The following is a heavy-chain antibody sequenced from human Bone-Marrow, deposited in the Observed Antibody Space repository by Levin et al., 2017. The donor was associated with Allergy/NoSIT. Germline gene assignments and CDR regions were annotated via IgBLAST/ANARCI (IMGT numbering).Heavy chain of an antibody. D-gene: IGHD3-3*01. J-gene: IGHJ5*02. CDR2: INAGNGNT. CDR3: ARVPITIFGVVIIGEGWFDP. V-gene: IGHV1-3*01. Sequence: VASVKVSCKASGYTFTSYAMHWVRQAPGQRLEWMGWINAGNGNTKYSQKFQGRVTITRDTSASTAYMELSSLRSEDTAVYYCARVPITIFGVVIIGEGWFDPWGQGTLVTVSS. CDR1: GYTFTSYA.